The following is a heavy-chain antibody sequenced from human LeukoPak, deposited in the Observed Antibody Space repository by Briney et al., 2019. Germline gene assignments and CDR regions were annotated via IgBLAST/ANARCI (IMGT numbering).Heavy chain of an antibody. CDR1: GYSISSGYY. CDR2: IYHSGST. CDR3: ARLYSSGWYIRY. Sequence: SETLSLTCAVSGYSISSGYYWGWSRQPPGKGLEWIASIYHSGSTHYNPSLKSRVTISVDTSKNQFSLKLSSVTAPDTAVYYCARLYSSGWYIRYWGQVTLVTVSS. D-gene: IGHD6-19*01. J-gene: IGHJ4*02. V-gene: IGHV4-38-2*01.